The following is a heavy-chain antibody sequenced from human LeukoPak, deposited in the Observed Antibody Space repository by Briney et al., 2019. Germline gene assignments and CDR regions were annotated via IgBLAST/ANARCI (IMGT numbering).Heavy chain of an antibody. D-gene: IGHD2-2*01. J-gene: IGHJ4*02. CDR1: GYTFTSYA. CDR3: ARLYCSSASCYFDY. CDR2: INAGNGNT. V-gene: IGHV1-3*01. Sequence: ASEKVSCKASGYTFTSYAMHWVRQAPGQRLEWMGWINAGNGNTKYSQKFQGRVTITRDTSASTAYMELSSLRSEDTAVYYCARLYCSSASCYFDYWGQGTLVTVSS.